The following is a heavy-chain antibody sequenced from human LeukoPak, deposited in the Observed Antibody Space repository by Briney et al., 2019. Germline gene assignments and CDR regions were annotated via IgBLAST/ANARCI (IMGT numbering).Heavy chain of an antibody. V-gene: IGHV3-15*01. CDR2: IKSKTDGGTT. CDR1: GFTFSNAW. D-gene: IGHD1-26*01. Sequence: PGGSLRLSCAASGFTFSNAWMSWVRQAPGKGLEWVGRIKSKTDGGTTDYAAPVKGRFTISRDDSKNTLYLQMNSLKTEDTAVYYCTTDAIVGATGLDYWGQGTLVTVSS. J-gene: IGHJ4*02. CDR3: TTDAIVGATGLDY.